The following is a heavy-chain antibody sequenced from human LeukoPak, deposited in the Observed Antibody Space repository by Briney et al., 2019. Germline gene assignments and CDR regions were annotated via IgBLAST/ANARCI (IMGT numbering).Heavy chain of an antibody. CDR1: GFTFSTYS. D-gene: IGHD3-9*01. CDR3: AKDRPYYDILTGYGDWFDP. V-gene: IGHV3-30-3*01. Sequence: PAGGSLRLSCAASGFTFSTYSMHWVRQAPGKGLEWVALISYDGTNKYCADSVKGRFTISRDNSKNTLYLQMNSLRAEDTAVYYCAKDRPYYDILTGYGDWFDPWGQGTLVTVSS. CDR2: ISYDGTNK. J-gene: IGHJ5*02.